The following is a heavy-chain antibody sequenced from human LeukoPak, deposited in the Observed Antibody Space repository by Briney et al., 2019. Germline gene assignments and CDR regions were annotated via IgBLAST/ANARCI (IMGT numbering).Heavy chain of an antibody. CDR1: GYTFISYD. CDR2: MSPNSGNT. J-gene: IGHJ4*02. Sequence: ASVKVSCKASGYTFISYDINWVRQATGQGLEWMGWMSPNSGNTGYAQKFQGRITMTKSTSISTAYMELSNLESEDTAVYYCARTPPDYGIDYWGQGTLVTVSS. V-gene: IGHV1-8*01. CDR3: ARTPPDYGIDY. D-gene: IGHD4-17*01.